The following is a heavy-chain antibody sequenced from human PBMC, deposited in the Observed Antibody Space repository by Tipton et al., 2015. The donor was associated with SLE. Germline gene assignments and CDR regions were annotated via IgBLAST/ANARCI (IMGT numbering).Heavy chain of an antibody. V-gene: IGHV4-34*01. Sequence: TLSLTCAVYGGSFSGYYCSWIRQSPGKGLEWIGIFYYGGNTYYNPSLKSPVSISAGTSKNQFSLKLNSVTAADTAVYYCARGYCGGGVCYGRGFFDHWGQGNLVTVSS. J-gene: IGHJ4*02. CDR1: GGSFSGYY. CDR2: FYYGGNT. D-gene: IGHD2-8*02. CDR3: ARGYCGGGVCYGRGFFDH.